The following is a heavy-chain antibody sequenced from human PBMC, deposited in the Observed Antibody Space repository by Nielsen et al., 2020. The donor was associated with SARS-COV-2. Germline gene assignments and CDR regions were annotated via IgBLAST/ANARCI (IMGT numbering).Heavy chain of an antibody. Sequence: GGSLRLSCAASGFTVSSNYMSWVRQAPGKGLEWVSSISSSSSYIYYADSVKGRFTISRDNAKNSLYLQMNSLRAEDTAVYYCARDRRGYYDIHVLAAFDIWGQGTMVTVSS. CDR3: ARDRRGYYDIHVLAAFDI. J-gene: IGHJ3*02. V-gene: IGHV3-21*01. CDR1: GFTVSSNY. CDR2: ISSSSSYI. D-gene: IGHD3-22*01.